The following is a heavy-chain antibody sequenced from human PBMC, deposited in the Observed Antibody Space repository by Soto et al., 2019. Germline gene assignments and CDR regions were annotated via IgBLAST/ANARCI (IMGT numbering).Heavy chain of an antibody. CDR1: GGAIGSNKC. V-gene: IGHV4-4*02. CDR2: IYHSGST. CDR3: ARDDHIVVVPTSLGAMDV. D-gene: IGHD2-2*01. Sequence: PSETLSLTCAVYGGAIGSNKCLSWVRHPAGEGLEWIGEIYHSGSTNYNPSLKSRVTISLDKSKNQFSLKLTSVTAADSAVYYCARDDHIVVVPTSLGAMDVWGQGTTVTV. J-gene: IGHJ6*02.